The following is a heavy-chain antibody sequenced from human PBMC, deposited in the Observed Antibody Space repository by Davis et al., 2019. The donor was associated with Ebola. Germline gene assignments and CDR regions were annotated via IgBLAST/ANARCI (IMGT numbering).Heavy chain of an antibody. D-gene: IGHD2-2*01. CDR2: IYHSGST. CDR3: ARGRWGVPAARWFDP. J-gene: IGHJ5*02. CDR1: GGSISRSTW. Sequence: SDTLSLPVAVPGGSISRSTWWSSVRQPPGKGLEWIGEIYHSGSTNYNPSLKSRVTISVDTSKNQFSLKLSSVTAADTAVYYCARGRWGVPAARWFDPWGQGTLVTVSS. V-gene: IGHV4-4*02.